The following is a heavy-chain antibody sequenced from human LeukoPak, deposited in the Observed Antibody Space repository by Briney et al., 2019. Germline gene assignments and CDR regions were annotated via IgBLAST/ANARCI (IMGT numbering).Heavy chain of an antibody. D-gene: IGHD2-2*01. CDR3: AGAGTRGYCSSTSCYERY. J-gene: IGHJ4*02. CDR1: AFTFSTSE. V-gene: IGHV3-21*01. Sequence: PGGSLRLSCAASAFTFSTSEMNWVRQAPGKGLEWVSSISSSSYIYYADSVKGRFTISRDNAKNSLYLQMNSLRAEDTAVYYCAGAGTRGYCSSTSCYERYWGQGTLVTVSS. CDR2: ISSSSYI.